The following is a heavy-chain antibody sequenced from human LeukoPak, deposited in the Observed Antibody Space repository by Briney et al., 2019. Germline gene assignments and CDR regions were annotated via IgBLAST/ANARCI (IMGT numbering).Heavy chain of an antibody. J-gene: IGHJ4*02. CDR1: GGSISSYY. CDR2: IYYSGST. D-gene: IGHD3-22*01. CDR3: ARAGYYYDSSGYYEGAYYFDY. Sequence: SETLSLTCTVSGGSISSYYWSWIRQPPGKGLEGIGYIYYSGSTNYNPSLKSRVTISVDTSKNQFSLKLSSVTAADTAVYYCARAGYYYDSSGYYEGAYYFDYWGQGTLVTVSS. V-gene: IGHV4-59*01.